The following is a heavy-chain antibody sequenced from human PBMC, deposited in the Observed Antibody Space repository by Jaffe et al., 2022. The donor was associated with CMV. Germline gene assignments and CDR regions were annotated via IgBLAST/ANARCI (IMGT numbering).Heavy chain of an antibody. Sequence: EVQLVQSGAEVKKPGESLRISCKGSGYSFTSYWISWVRQMPGKGLEWMGRIDPSDSYTNYSPSFQGHVTISADKSISTAYLQWSSLKASDTAMYYCARGGGFEGYSYGNWFDPWGQGTLVTVSS. CDR2: IDPSDSYT. CDR3: ARGGGFEGYSYGNWFDP. D-gene: IGHD5-18*01. CDR1: GYSFTSYW. J-gene: IGHJ5*02. V-gene: IGHV5-10-1*03.